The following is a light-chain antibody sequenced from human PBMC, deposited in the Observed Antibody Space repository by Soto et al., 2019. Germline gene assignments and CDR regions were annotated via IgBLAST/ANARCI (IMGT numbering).Light chain of an antibody. CDR2: EVS. V-gene: IGLV2-8*01. CDR3: SSYAGSNNRYV. Sequence: QSALTQPPSASGSPGQSVTISCTGTSSDAGGYNYVSWYQQHPGKAPKLMIYEVSKRPSGVPDRFSGSKSGNTASLTVSGLQAEDEADYYCSSYAGSNNRYVFGTGTQLTVL. J-gene: IGLJ1*01. CDR1: SSDAGGYNY.